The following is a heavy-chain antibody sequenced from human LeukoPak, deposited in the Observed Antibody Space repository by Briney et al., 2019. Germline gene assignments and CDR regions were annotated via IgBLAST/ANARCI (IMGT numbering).Heavy chain of an antibody. J-gene: IGHJ4*02. CDR1: GFMFSSNW. V-gene: IGHV3-7*03. D-gene: IGHD5-24*01. Sequence: AGGSLRLSCAASGFMFSSNWMSWVRLAPGKGLEWVANIKEDGTETYYVDSVKGRFTISRDNAKNSLYLLMNSLRVEDTAVYYCAKEGRSLQTYWGQGTLVTVSS. CDR3: AKEGRSLQTY. CDR2: IKEDGTET.